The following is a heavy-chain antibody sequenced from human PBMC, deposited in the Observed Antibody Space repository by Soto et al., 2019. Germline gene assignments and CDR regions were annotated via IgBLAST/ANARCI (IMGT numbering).Heavy chain of an antibody. V-gene: IGHV4-34*01. Sequence: SETLSLTCVVYGGSFSGIYWSWIRQPPGKGLEWIGEINHSGSTNYSPSLESRVTISLDMSNNQFSLKLSSVTAADTAVYYCARGPGYSYGYSVYYYYYGMDVWGQGTTVTVSS. J-gene: IGHJ6*02. D-gene: IGHD5-18*01. CDR2: INHSGST. CDR1: GGSFSGIY. CDR3: ARGPGYSYGYSVYYYYYGMDV.